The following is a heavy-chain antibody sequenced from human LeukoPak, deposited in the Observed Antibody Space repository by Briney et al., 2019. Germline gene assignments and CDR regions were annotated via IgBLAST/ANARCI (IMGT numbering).Heavy chain of an antibody. J-gene: IGHJ4*02. CDR2: INHSGGT. CDR3: ARSDYGDYEGQYYFDY. CDR1: GGSFSGYY. D-gene: IGHD4-17*01. Sequence: SETLSLTCAVYGGSFSGYYWGWIRQPPGKGLEWIGEINHSGGTNYNPSLKSRVTISVDISKNQFSLKLSSVTAADTAVYYCARSDYGDYEGQYYFDYWGQGTLVTVSS. V-gene: IGHV4-34*01.